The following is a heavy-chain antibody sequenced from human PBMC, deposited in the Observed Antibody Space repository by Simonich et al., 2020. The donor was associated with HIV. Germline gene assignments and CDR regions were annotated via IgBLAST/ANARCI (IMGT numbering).Heavy chain of an antibody. CDR1: GFTFVDYA. J-gene: IGHJ4*02. Sequence: EVQLVESGGGLVQPGRSLRLSCAASGFTFVDYAMHWVRQAPGKGLEWVSGISWNSGSIGYADSVKGRFTISRDNAKNSLYLQMNSLRAEDMALYYCAKDRYSSSSGSFDYWGQGTLVTVSS. CDR3: AKDRYSSSSGSFDY. D-gene: IGHD6-6*01. CDR2: ISWNSGSI. V-gene: IGHV3-9*03.